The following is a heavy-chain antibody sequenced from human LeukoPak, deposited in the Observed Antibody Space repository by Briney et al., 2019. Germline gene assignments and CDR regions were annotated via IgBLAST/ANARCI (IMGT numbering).Heavy chain of an antibody. Sequence: PSETLSLTCTVSGGSITSYYWSWIRQPAGKGLEWIGRIYPSGSTNYNPSLKSRVSMSVDTSKNQFSLKLTSVTAADTAVHYCARTSPRAATFDYWGQGTLVTVSS. J-gene: IGHJ4*02. CDR2: IYPSGST. CDR1: GGSITSYY. D-gene: IGHD2-15*01. V-gene: IGHV4-4*07. CDR3: ARTSPRAATFDY.